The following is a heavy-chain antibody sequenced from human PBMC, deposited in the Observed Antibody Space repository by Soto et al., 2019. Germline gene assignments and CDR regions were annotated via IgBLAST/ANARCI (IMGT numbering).Heavy chain of an antibody. J-gene: IGHJ6*02. D-gene: IGHD3-3*01. Sequence: QVQLQESGPGLVKPSETLSLTCTVSGGSVSSGSYYWSWIRQPPGKGLEWMGNIYYSGSTNYNPSLTSRVTIAVDTSKNQFSLKLSSVTAADTAVYYCARDTRLEWSQRGYYYYGMDVWGQGTTVTVSS. V-gene: IGHV4-61*01. CDR3: ARDTRLEWSQRGYYYYGMDV. CDR1: GGSVSSGSYY. CDR2: IYYSGST.